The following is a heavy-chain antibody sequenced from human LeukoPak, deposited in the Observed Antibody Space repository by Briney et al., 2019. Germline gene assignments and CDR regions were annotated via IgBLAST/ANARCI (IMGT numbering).Heavy chain of an antibody. CDR1: GFTFGDYA. D-gene: IGHD4-23*01. J-gene: IGHJ4*02. CDR3: TRDPHYYHGNPRDF. CDR2: IRSKDHGGTT. V-gene: IGHV3-49*03. Sequence: GGSLRLSCTASGFTFGDYALSWFRQAPGKGLEWLSFIRSKDHGGTTEYAASVKGRFTISRDDSNSIAYLQMNSLIIEDTAVYFCTRDPHYYHGNPRDFWGQGTRVTVSS.